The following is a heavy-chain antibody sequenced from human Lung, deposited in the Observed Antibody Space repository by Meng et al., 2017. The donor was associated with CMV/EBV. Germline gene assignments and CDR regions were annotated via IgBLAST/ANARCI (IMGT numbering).Heavy chain of an antibody. V-gene: IGHV4-59*01. J-gene: IGHJ6*02. CDR3: ARVGWDYYYYGMDF. CDR1: GGSISSYY. Sequence: SXTXSLXCTVSGGSISSYYWSWIRQPPGKGLEWIGYIYYSGSTNYNPSLKSRVTISVDTSKNQFSLKLSSVTAADTAVYYCARVGWDYYYYGMDFWGQGTTVTVSS. D-gene: IGHD2-15*01. CDR2: IYYSGST.